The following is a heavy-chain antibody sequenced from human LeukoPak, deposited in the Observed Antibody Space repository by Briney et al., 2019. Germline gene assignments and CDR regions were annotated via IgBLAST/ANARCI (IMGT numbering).Heavy chain of an antibody. CDR1: GFTFSSYA. CDR2: ISGSGGST. CDR3: AKDPGYSYGPSDY. V-gene: IGHV3-23*01. Sequence: GGSLRLSCAASGFTFSSYAMSWVRQAPGKGLEWVSAISGSGGSTYYADSVKGRFTISRDDSKNTLYLQMNSLRAEGTAVYYCAKDPGYSYGPSDYWGQGTLVTVSS. D-gene: IGHD5-18*01. J-gene: IGHJ4*02.